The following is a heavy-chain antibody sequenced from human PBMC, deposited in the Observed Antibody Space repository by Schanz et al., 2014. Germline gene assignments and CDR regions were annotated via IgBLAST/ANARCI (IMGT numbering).Heavy chain of an antibody. D-gene: IGHD2-8*02. CDR3: ATIWGYCTATACQILEVLDV. Sequence: QVQLVQSGAEMKKPGASVKVSCKASGYTFTGYYMHWVRQAPGQGLEWMGWISAYNGNTNYAQKLQGRVTMTTDTSTSTAYMELRSLRSDDTAMYYCATIWGYCTATACQILEVLDVWGQGTMVTVSS. V-gene: IGHV1-18*04. J-gene: IGHJ3*01. CDR1: GYTFTGYY. CDR2: ISAYNGNT.